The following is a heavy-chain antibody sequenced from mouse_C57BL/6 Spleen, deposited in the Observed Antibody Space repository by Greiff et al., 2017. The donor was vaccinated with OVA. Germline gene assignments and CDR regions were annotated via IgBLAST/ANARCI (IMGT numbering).Heavy chain of an antibody. CDR1: GYTFTSYW. CDR2: IHPNSGST. V-gene: IGHV1-64*01. D-gene: IGHD2-2*01. Sequence: QVQLKQPGAELVKPGASVKLSCKASGYTFTSYWMHWVKQRPGQGLEWIGMIHPNSGSTNYNEKFKSKATLTVDKSSSTAYMQLSSLTSEDSAVYYCARGVTLYFDYWGQGTTLTVSS. J-gene: IGHJ2*01. CDR3: ARGVTLYFDY.